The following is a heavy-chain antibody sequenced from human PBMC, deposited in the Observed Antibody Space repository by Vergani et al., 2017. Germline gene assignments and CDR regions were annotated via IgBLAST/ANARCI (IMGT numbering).Heavy chain of an antibody. J-gene: IGHJ4*02. CDR1: RFTFSSYS. V-gene: IGHV3-21*01. Sequence: EVQLLESGGGLVQPGGSLRLSCAASRFTFSSYSMNWVRQAPGRGLEWVSSISSSGAYIYYADSVKGRFTVSRDNAKNSLYLQMNSLRAGDTAVYYCARAHRTEIPGSYELIYYFDYWGQGTLVTVSS. D-gene: IGHD2-15*01. CDR3: ARAHRTEIPGSYELIYYFDY. CDR2: ISSSGAYI.